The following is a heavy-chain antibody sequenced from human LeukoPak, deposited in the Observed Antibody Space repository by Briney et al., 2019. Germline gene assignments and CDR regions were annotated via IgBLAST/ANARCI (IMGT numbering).Heavy chain of an antibody. J-gene: IGHJ3*02. Sequence: SVNVSCKASGGTFSSYAISWVRQAPGQGLEWMGGIILIFGTANYAQKFQGRVTMTTDESTSTAYMEPSSLSSEDTAVDCCARSKGYCSGGRCYSDAFDIWGQGTMVTVS. CDR1: GGTFSSYA. CDR3: ARSKGYCSGGRCYSDAFDI. D-gene: IGHD2-15*01. CDR2: IILIFGTA. V-gene: IGHV1-69*05.